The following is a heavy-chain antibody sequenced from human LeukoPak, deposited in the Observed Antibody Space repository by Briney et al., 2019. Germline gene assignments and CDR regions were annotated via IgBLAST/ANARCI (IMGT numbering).Heavy chain of an antibody. CDR1: GFTFSSYA. D-gene: IGHD3-16*02. Sequence: GGSLRLSCADSGFTFSSYAMSWVRQAPGKGLEWVSAISGSGGSTYYADSVKGRFTISRDNSKNTLYLQMNSLRAEDTAVHYCAKEYYDYVWGSYRYRPSFDPWGQGTLVTVSS. V-gene: IGHV3-23*01. CDR3: AKEYYDYVWGSYRYRPSFDP. J-gene: IGHJ5*02. CDR2: ISGSGGST.